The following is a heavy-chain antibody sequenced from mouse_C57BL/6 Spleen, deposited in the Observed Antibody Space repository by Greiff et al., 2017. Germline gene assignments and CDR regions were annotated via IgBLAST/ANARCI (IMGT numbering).Heavy chain of an antibody. J-gene: IGHJ2*01. V-gene: IGHV14-2*01. CDR1: GFNIKDYY. Sequence: EVQLQQSGAELVKPGASVKLSCTASGFNIKDYYMHWVKQRTEQGLEWIGRIDPADGETNYAPKFQGKATITADPSSNTAYLQLSSLTSEDTAVYYCVITTVVATVDYWGQGTTLTVSS. CDR2: IDPADGET. CDR3: VITTVVATVDY. D-gene: IGHD1-1*01.